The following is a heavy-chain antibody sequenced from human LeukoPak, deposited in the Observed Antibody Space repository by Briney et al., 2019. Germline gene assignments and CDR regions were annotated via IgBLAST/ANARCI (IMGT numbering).Heavy chain of an antibody. CDR3: ARARGIQLWSPLHN. V-gene: IGHV4-59*01. J-gene: IGHJ4*02. CDR2: IDYRGST. CDR1: GGSISSYY. Sequence: SETLSLTCTVSGGSISSYYWSWIRQPPGKGLEWIAYIDYRGSTTYNPSLRSRVTISVDTSRNQFSLKLYSVTAADTAVYYCARARGIQLWSPLHNWGQGTLVTVSS. D-gene: IGHD5-18*01.